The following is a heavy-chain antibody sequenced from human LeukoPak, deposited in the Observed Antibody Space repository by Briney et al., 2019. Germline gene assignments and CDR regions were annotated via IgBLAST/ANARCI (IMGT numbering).Heavy chain of an antibody. J-gene: IGHJ4*02. Sequence: GGSLRLSCAASGFIFSPYAMSWVRQAPGKGLEWVSAISGSGGGTHYTDSVKGRFTIIRDNSKNTLYLQMSSLRADDTAVYYCAKTEFPYCSGGSCYAHFDFWGQGTLVTVSS. CDR1: GFIFSPYA. CDR2: ISGSGGGT. D-gene: IGHD2-15*01. V-gene: IGHV3-23*01. CDR3: AKTEFPYCSGGSCYAHFDF.